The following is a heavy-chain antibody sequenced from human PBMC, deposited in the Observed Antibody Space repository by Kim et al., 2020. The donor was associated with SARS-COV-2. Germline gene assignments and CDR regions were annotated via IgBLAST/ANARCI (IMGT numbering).Heavy chain of an antibody. D-gene: IGHD3-16*01. V-gene: IGHV4-59*01. J-gene: IGHJ6*02. CDR3: ARWGSYYYYGMDV. CDR2: IYDSGST. CDR1: GDSISNYY. Sequence: SETLSLTCTVSGDSISNYYWSWIRKPPGKGLEWIGYIYDSGSTRYNPSLKSRVTISLDTSKRQFSLKLSSVTAADTAVYYCARWGSYYYYGMDVWGQGTTVTVSS.